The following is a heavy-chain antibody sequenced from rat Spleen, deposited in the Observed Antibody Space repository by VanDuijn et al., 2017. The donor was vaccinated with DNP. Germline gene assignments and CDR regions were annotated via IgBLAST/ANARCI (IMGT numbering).Heavy chain of an antibody. CDR3: ARSRLPGYYPFAC. V-gene: IGHV5-25*01. CDR2: ISNDGGST. Sequence: EVQLVESGGGLVQPGRSMKVSCAASGFTFSKYGMAWVRQAPKKGLEWVAYISNDGGSTYYRDSVKGRFTISRDNAKSSLYLQMNSLKSEDTATYYCARSRLPGYYPFACWGQGTLVTVSS. D-gene: IGHD1-4*01. CDR1: GFTFSKYG. J-gene: IGHJ3*01.